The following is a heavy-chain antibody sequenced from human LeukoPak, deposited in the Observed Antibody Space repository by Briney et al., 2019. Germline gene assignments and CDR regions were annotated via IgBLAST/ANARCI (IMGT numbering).Heavy chain of an antibody. CDR2: IIPIFGTA. CDR1: GGTFSSFA. V-gene: IGHV1-69*06. D-gene: IGHD1-26*01. Sequence: ASVKVSCKASGGTFSSFAISWVRQAPGQGLQWMGGIIPIFGTANYAQKFRGRVTITADKSTRTAYMELSSLRSDDTAAYYCARDMIVGAKDYWGQGTLVTVSS. J-gene: IGHJ4*02. CDR3: ARDMIVGAKDY.